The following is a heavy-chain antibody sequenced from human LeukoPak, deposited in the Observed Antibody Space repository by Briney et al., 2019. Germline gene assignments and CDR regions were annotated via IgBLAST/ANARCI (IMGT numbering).Heavy chain of an antibody. V-gene: IGHV4-34*01. CDR1: GGSFSGYY. CDR3: ARGGPPESPYYGSISWYFDL. Sequence: PSETLSLTCAVYGGSFSGYYWSWIRQPPGKGLEWIGETNHSGSTNYNPSLKSRVTISVDTSKNQFSLKLSSVTAADTAVYYCARGGPPESPYYGSISWYFDLWGRGTLVTVSS. CDR2: TNHSGST. J-gene: IGHJ2*01. D-gene: IGHD3-10*01.